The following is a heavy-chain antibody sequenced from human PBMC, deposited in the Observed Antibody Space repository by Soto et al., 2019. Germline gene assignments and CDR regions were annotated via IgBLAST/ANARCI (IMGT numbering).Heavy chain of an antibody. CDR2: VYNDGSA. D-gene: IGHD3-22*01. J-gene: IGHJ4*02. CDR3: SRLVYDSRLNYLYFDH. CDR1: GVSISSGNW. Sequence: PSETLSLTCDVSGVSISSGNWWSWVRQPPGKGLEWVAEVYNDGSANYHPSLESRAPISVDRSKNQFSLRLSSVTAADTGKYYCSRLVYDSRLNYLYFDHWGQGTLVTVSS. V-gene: IGHV4-4*02.